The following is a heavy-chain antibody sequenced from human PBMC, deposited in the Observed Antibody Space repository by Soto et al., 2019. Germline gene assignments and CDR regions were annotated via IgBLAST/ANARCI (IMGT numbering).Heavy chain of an antibody. CDR2: ISGSGGST. D-gene: IGHD4-17*01. V-gene: IGHV3-23*01. CDR1: GFTFSSYT. Sequence: EVQLLESGGGLVQPGGSLRLSCAASGFTFSSYTMSWVRQAPGKGLEWVSAISGSGGSTYYADSVKGRFTISRDNSKNTLYLQMNSLRAEDTALYYCARKNDIIRGDSGFLWGQGTLVTVSS. CDR3: ARKNDIIRGDSGFL. J-gene: IGHJ4*02.